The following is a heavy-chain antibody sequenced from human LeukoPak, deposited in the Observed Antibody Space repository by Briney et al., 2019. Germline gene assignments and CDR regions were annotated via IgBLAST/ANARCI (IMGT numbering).Heavy chain of an antibody. CDR1: GFTLSNYW. CDR3: AKSIVYLFAPFDY. V-gene: IGHV3-74*01. CDR2: INTDESST. Sequence: GGSLRLSCAASGFTLSNYWMHWVRQAPGKGLVWVSRINTDESSTSYADSVKGRFTISRDNAKNTLYLQMNSLRAEDTALYYCAKSIVYLFAPFDYWGQGTLVTVSS. D-gene: IGHD3-22*01. J-gene: IGHJ4*02.